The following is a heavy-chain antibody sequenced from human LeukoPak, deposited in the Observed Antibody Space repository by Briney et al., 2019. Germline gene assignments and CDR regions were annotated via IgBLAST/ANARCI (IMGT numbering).Heavy chain of an antibody. J-gene: IGHJ5*02. CDR3: ARSYYDSSGYGWFDP. D-gene: IGHD3-22*01. Sequence: SETLSRTCTVSGGSISSYYWSWIRQPPGKGLEWIGYIYYSGSTNYNPSLKSRVTISVDTSKNQFSLKLSSVTAADTAVYYCARSYYDSSGYGWFDPWGQGTLVTVSS. CDR1: GGSISSYY. V-gene: IGHV4-59*01. CDR2: IYYSGST.